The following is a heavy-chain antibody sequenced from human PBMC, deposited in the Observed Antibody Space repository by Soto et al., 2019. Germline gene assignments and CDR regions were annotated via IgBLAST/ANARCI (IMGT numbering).Heavy chain of an antibody. Sequence: EVQLFESGGGLVQPGGSLRLSCAASGFTFNNYAMSWVRQAPGKGLEWVSAISGGGDSTSYADSVTGRFTVSIDGSKNTLYLQMNSLRAEDTAVYYCAKGRGGSGSLTPRVDFWGQGTLVTVSS. J-gene: IGHJ4*02. CDR3: AKGRGGSGSLTPRVDF. V-gene: IGHV3-23*01. CDR1: GFTFNNYA. CDR2: ISGGGDST. D-gene: IGHD3-10*01.